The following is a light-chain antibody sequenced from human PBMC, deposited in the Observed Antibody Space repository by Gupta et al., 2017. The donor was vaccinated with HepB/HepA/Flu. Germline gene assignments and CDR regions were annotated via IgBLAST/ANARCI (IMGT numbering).Light chain of an antibody. CDR3: QQTYSTPRT. Sequence: DIQLTQSPSSLSASVGDRVTITCRASQSISRFLNWYQQKPGKAPKLLIYGASTLQSGVPSRFSGSGSGTEFTLTISTLQPEDCGTYYCQQTYSTPRTFGGGTKVEIK. J-gene: IGKJ4*01. CDR1: QSISRF. CDR2: GAS. V-gene: IGKV1-39*01.